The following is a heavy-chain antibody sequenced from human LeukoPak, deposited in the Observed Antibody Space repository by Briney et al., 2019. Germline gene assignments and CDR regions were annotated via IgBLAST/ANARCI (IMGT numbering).Heavy chain of an antibody. J-gene: IGHJ2*01. V-gene: IGHV4-59*11. Sequence: PSETLSLTCTVSGGSISSHYWSWIRQPPGKGLEWIGYIYYGGSTNYNPSLKSRVTISVDTSKNQFSLKLSSVTAADTAVYYCARDRAIWFGETWYFDLWGRGTLVTVSS. CDR2: IYYGGST. CDR3: ARDRAIWFGETWYFDL. D-gene: IGHD3-10*01. CDR1: GGSISSHY.